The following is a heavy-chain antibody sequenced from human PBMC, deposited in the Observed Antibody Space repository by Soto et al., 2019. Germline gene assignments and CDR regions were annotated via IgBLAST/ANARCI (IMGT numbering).Heavy chain of an antibody. V-gene: IGHV3-21*01. CDR1: GFTFSSYS. CDR2: ISSSSSYI. D-gene: IGHD3-10*01. Sequence: KSGGSLRLSCAASGFTFSSYSMNWVRQAPGKGLEWVSSISSSSSYIYYADSVKGRFTISRDNAKNSPYLQMNSLRAEDTAVYYFARDLRYYYGSGSSGPTYGMDVWGQGTTVTV. J-gene: IGHJ6*02. CDR3: ARDLRYYYGSGSSGPTYGMDV.